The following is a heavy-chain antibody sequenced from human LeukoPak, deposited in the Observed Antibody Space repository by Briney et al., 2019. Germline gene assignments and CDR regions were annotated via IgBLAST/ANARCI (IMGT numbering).Heavy chain of an antibody. J-gene: IGHJ3*02. V-gene: IGHV3-64D*09. CDR3: VSDRETQEQI. CDR2: ISYNGDST. Sequence: QPGGSLRLSCSGSGFTVSRHNMHWVRQAPGKGLEYVSAISYNGDSTYYVDSVKGRFTISRDNSKNTLDLQMSSLRPEDTAVYYCVSDRETQEQIWGPGTLVTVSS. D-gene: IGHD1-26*01. CDR1: GFTVSRHN.